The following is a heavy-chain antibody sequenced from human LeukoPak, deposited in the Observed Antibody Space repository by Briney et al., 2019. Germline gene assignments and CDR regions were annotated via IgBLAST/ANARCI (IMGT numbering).Heavy chain of an antibody. CDR2: IYYTGST. J-gene: IGHJ4*02. Sequence: PSETLSLTCTVSGGSITSYYWTWIRQPPGKRLEWIGYIYYTGSTKSNPSLKSRVTISLDMSKNQFSLNLSSVTAADTAMYYCASSYFYDGTRYFDYWGLGTLVTVSS. D-gene: IGHD3-22*01. CDR1: GGSITSYY. CDR3: ASSYFYDGTRYFDY. V-gene: IGHV4-59*08.